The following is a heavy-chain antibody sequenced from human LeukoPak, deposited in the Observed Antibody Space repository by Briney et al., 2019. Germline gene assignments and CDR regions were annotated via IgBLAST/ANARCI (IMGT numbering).Heavy chain of an antibody. D-gene: IGHD3-10*01. Sequence: TGGSLRLSCAASGFTFSSYGMHRVRQAPGKGLEWVAVISYDGSNKYYADSVKGRFTISRDNSKNTLYLQMNSLRAEDTAVYYCAKGTYYYGSTESTGSWYFDLWGRGTLVTVSS. CDR3: AKGTYYYGSTESTGSWYFDL. J-gene: IGHJ2*01. V-gene: IGHV3-30*18. CDR1: GFTFSSYG. CDR2: ISYDGSNK.